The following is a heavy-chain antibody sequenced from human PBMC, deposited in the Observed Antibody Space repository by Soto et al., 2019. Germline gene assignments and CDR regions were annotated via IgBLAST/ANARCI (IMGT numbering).Heavy chain of an antibody. CDR2: ISSSSSTI. CDR1: GFTFSSYS. J-gene: IGHJ6*02. CDR3: AKDVDTAIRNYYGMDV. Sequence: GGSLRLSCAASGFTFSSYSMSWVRQAPGKGLEWVSYISSSSSTIYYADSVKGRFTISRDNSKNTLYLQMNSLRAEDTAVYYCAKDVDTAIRNYYGMDVWGQGTTVTVSS. V-gene: IGHV3-48*01. D-gene: IGHD5-18*01.